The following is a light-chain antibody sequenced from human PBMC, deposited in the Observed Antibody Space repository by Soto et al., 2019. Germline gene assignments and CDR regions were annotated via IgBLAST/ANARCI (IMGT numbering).Light chain of an antibody. CDR2: GAS. V-gene: IGKV3-15*01. CDR1: QSVSGN. CDR3: QQYNNWPPWT. J-gene: IGKJ1*01. Sequence: EIVMTQSPATLSVSPGERATLSCRASQSVSGNLAWYQQKPGQARRLLIYGASTRATGIPARFSGSGSGTEFTLTISSLQSEDFAVYYCQQYNNWPPWTFGQGTKVEIK.